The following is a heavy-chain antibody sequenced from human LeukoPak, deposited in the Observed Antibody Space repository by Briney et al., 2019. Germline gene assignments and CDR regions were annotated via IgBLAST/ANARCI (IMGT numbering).Heavy chain of an antibody. CDR1: GFTFTTFS. J-gene: IGHJ6*03. CDR3: AKRAGRGSSYQFMHA. Sequence: GGSLRLSCVASGFTFTTFSMNWVRQAPGKGLEWIASVSSSSSYFHYADSVKGRFTVSRDNANSSVALQMNSLRPDDTAVYYCAKRAGRGSSYQFMHAWGKGTTVIVSS. D-gene: IGHD2-2*01. V-gene: IGHV3-21*06. CDR2: VSSSSSYF.